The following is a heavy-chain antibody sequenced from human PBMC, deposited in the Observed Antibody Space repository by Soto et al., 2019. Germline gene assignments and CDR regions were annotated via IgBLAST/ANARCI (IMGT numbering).Heavy chain of an antibody. CDR1: GYGLTSDA. Sequence: GASVKGSCKAAGYGLTSDAMHWGRQAPEQRLEWMGWFNAGNGNTKYSQKFQGRVTITRDTSASTAYMELSSLRSEDTAVYYCARDRIAAAGKPSAYYCYYYGMDVWGQGPTVTVSS. J-gene: IGHJ6*02. V-gene: IGHV1-3*01. D-gene: IGHD6-13*01. CDR2: FNAGNGNT. CDR3: ARDRIAAAGKPSAYYCYYYGMDV.